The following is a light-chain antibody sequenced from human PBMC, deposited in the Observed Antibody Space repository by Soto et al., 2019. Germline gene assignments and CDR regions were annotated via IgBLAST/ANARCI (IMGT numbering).Light chain of an antibody. J-gene: IGKJ1*01. CDR2: AAS. CDR1: QSISSY. V-gene: IGKV1-39*01. Sequence: DIQMTQSPSSLSASVGDRVTITCRASQSISSYLNWYQQKPGKAPKLLIYAASSLQSWVPSRFSGSGSGTDFTLTISSLQPEDFATYYCQQSYSTPQTFGQGTKVDIK. CDR3: QQSYSTPQT.